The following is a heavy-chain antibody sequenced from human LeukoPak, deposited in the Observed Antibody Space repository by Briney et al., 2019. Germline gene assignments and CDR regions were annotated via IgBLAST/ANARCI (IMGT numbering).Heavy chain of an antibody. CDR1: GFTFSDYY. Sequence: GGSLRLSCAASGFTFSDYYMSWIRQAPGKGLEWVSYTSSSSSYTNYADSVKGRFTISRDNAKNSLYLQMNSLRAEDTAVYYCARLAAARDYWGQGTLVTVSS. CDR2: TSSSSSYT. CDR3: ARLAAARDY. V-gene: IGHV3-11*06. D-gene: IGHD6-13*01. J-gene: IGHJ4*02.